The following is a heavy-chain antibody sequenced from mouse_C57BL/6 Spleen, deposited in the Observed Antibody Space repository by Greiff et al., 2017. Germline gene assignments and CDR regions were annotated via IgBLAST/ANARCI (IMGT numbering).Heavy chain of an antibody. V-gene: IGHV5-17*01. Sequence: EVQGVESGGGLVKPGGSLKLSCAASGFTFSDYGMHWVRQAPEKGLEWVAYISSGSSTIYYADTVKGRFTISRDNAKNTLFLQMTSLRSEDTAMYYCARLYSNFFDYWGQGTTLTVSS. CDR2: ISSGSSTI. CDR3: ARLYSNFFDY. J-gene: IGHJ2*01. CDR1: GFTFSDYG. D-gene: IGHD2-5*01.